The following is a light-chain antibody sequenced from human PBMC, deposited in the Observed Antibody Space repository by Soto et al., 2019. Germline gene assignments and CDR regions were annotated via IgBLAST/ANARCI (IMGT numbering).Light chain of an antibody. J-gene: IGKJ2*01. CDR2: SAS. CDR3: QQGQNWPLT. Sequence: EIVMTQSPATLSVSPGERATLSCRASQSISTELAWYQQKPGQPPRLLIYSASTSATGVPARFSGRGSGSEFTMSISGLPSEGFAVYYCQQGQNWPLTLGQGTRLEI. CDR1: QSISTE. V-gene: IGKV3-15*01.